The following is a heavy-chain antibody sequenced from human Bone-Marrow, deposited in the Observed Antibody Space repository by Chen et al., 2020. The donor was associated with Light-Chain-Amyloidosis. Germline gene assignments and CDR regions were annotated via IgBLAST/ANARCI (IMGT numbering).Heavy chain of an antibody. Sequence: QLVETGGGLIQPGGSLRLTCAVSGFTVSNSYMSWVRQAPGKGLEWVSVIYSGSSANYAASVKGRFIISRDNSKNTRYLQMNSLRAEDTAVYYCARDLKEYHREEAYVFSYMDVWGQGTTVTVSS. D-gene: IGHD3-16*01. CDR3: ARDLKEYHREEAYVFSYMDV. CDR1: GFTVSNSY. CDR2: IYSGSSA. V-gene: IGHV3-53*02. J-gene: IGHJ6*03.